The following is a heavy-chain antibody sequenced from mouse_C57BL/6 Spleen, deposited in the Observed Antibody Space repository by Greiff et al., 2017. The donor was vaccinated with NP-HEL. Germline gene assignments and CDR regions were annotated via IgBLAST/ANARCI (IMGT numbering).Heavy chain of an antibody. D-gene: IGHD1-1*01. V-gene: IGHV1-80*01. Sequence: QVQLQQSGAELVKPGASVKISCKASGYAFSSYWMNWVKQRPGKGLEWIGQIYPGDGDTNYNGKFKGKATLTADKSSSTAYMQLSSLTSEDSAVYFCARLVVATDYAMDYWGQGTSVTVSS. CDR1: GYAFSSYW. CDR3: ARLVVATDYAMDY. CDR2: IYPGDGDT. J-gene: IGHJ4*01.